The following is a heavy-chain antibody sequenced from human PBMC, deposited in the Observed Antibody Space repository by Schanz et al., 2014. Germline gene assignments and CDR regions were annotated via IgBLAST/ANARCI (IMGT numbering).Heavy chain of an antibody. J-gene: IGHJ6*02. V-gene: IGHV4-59*01. CDR3: ARARFTGYYMDV. CDR1: GDSISGSY. CDR2: IYYSGST. D-gene: IGHD3-9*01. Sequence: QVHLQESGPGLVKPSETLSLTCTVSGDSISGSYWSWIRQPPGKGLEWIGYIYYSGSTDYNPSLKSRVTMSVDTSKNQFSLKLSSVTAADTAVYYCARARFTGYYMDVWGQGTAVTVSS.